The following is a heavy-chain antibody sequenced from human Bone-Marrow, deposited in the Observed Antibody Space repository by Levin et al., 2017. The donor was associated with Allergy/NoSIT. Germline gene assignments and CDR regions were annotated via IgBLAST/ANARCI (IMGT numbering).Heavy chain of an antibody. D-gene: IGHD6-13*01. CDR1: GYSFTSYW. J-gene: IGHJ4*02. CDR2: IYPGDSDT. V-gene: IGHV5-51*01. CDR3: ARRDSSSWYLGRFYFDY. Sequence: GESLKISCKGSGYSFTSYWIGWVRQMPGKGLEWMGIIYPGDSDTRYSPSFQGQVTISADKSISTAYLQWSSLKASDTAMYYCARRDSSSWYLGRFYFDYWGQGTLVTVSS.